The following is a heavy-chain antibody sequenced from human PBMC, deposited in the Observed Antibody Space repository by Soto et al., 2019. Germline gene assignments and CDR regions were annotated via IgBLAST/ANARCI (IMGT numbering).Heavy chain of an antibody. CDR1: GYTFTSYD. D-gene: IGHD7-27*01. V-gene: IGHV1-8*03. J-gene: IGHJ4*02. CDR3: ARGQLGIEGDY. CDR2: INPNSGNT. Sequence: ASVKVSCKASGYTFTSYDINWVRQATGQGLEWMGGINPNSGNTGYAQKFQGRVTITRNTSISTAYMELSSLRSEDTVGYLCARGQLGIEGDYWGQGTLVTVSS.